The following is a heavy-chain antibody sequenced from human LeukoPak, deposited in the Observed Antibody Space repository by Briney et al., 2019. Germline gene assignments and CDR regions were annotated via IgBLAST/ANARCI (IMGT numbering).Heavy chain of an antibody. J-gene: IGHJ4*02. CDR3: AREAGYIDY. Sequence: TGGSLRLSCAPSGFTFSSYAMHWVRQAPGKGLQSVSAINTNGDSTYYASSVKGRFAISRDNSKNTLYLQMGSLRAEDMAVYYCAREAGYIDYWGQGTLVTVSS. CDR2: INTNGDST. D-gene: IGHD1-14*01. CDR1: GFTFSSYA. V-gene: IGHV3-64*01.